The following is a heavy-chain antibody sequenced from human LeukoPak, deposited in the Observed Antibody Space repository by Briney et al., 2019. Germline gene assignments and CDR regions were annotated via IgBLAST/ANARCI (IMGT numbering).Heavy chain of an antibody. V-gene: IGHV3-74*01. CDR2: INTDGAVT. CDR3: AKDMSVEQWLVLDY. J-gene: IGHJ4*02. D-gene: IGHD6-19*01. CDR1: GFTFSKYW. Sequence: GGSLRLSCAASGFTFSKYWMLWVCQAPGKGLESVSRINTDGAVTTYADSVKGRFTISRDNAKNSLYLQMNSLRAEDTALYYCAKDMSVEQWLVLDYWGQGTLVTVSS.